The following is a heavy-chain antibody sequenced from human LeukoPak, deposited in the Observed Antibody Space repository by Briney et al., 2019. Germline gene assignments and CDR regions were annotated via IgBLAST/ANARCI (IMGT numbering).Heavy chain of an antibody. D-gene: IGHD3-10*01. CDR1: GGSISSGGYY. J-gene: IGHJ4*02. CDR2: IYYSGST. Sequence: SETLSLTCTVSGGSISSGGYYWSWIRQHPGKGLEWIGYIYYSGSTYYNPSLKSRVTISVDTSKNQFSLKLSSVTAADTAVYYCARHGSGSYVPDWGQGTLVIVSS. CDR3: ARHGSGSYVPD. V-gene: IGHV4-31*03.